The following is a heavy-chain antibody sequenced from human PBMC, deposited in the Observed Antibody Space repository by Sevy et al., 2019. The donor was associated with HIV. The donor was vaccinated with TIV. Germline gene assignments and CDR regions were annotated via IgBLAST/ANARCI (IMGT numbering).Heavy chain of an antibody. CDR2: IKQDGSEK. CDR1: GFTFSSYW. CDR3: ARDLGSYGSSWYDYYYYYGMDV. V-gene: IGHV3-7*01. J-gene: IGHJ6*02. D-gene: IGHD6-13*01. Sequence: GGSLRLSCAASGFTFSSYWMSWVRQAPGKGLEWVANIKQDGSEKYYVDTVKGGFTVSRDNAKNSLCLQMNSLRAEDTAVYYCARDLGSYGSSWYDYYYYYGMDVWGQGTTVTVSS.